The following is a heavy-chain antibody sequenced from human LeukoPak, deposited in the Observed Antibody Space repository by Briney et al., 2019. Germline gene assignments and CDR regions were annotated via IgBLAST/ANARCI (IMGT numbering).Heavy chain of an antibody. D-gene: IGHD1-26*01. CDR1: GFNFTNYN. V-gene: IGHV3-21*04. CDR2: IHSSSGSI. J-gene: IGHJ4*02. Sequence: GGSLRLSCAASGFNFTNYNMNWVRQAPGKGLEWVSSIHSSSGSIYYADSLKGRFTISRDNAKNSLYLQMNSLRADDTAVYYCARSGSHDYWGQGTLVTVSS. CDR3: ARSGSHDY.